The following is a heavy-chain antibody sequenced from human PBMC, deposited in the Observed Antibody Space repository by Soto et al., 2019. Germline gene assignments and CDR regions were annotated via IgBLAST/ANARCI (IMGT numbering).Heavy chain of an antibody. CDR2: IYYSGST. CDR1: GGSISSSSYY. CDR3: ASSTSEYCSGGSCYFYYYYYGMDV. V-gene: IGHV4-39*01. J-gene: IGHJ6*02. Sequence: PSETLSLTYTVSGGSISSSSYYWGWIRQPPGKGLEWIGSIYYSGSTYYNPSLKSRVTISVDTSKNQFSLKLSSVTAADTAVYYCASSTSEYCSGGSCYFYYYYYGMDVWGQGTTVTVFS. D-gene: IGHD2-15*01.